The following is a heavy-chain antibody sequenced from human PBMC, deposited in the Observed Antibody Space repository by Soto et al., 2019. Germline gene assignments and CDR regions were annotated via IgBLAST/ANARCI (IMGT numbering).Heavy chain of an antibody. CDR2: IWYDGSNK. CDR3: ARVGGIYDSSAYYFDY. CDR1: GFTFSSYG. D-gene: IGHD3-22*01. J-gene: IGHJ4*02. Sequence: QVQLVESGGGVVQPGRSLRLSCAASGFTFSSYGMHWVRQAPGKGLEWVAVIWYDGSNKYYADSVKGRFTISRDNSKNTLYLQMNSLRAEDTAVYYCARVGGIYDSSAYYFDYWGQGTLVTVSS. V-gene: IGHV3-33*01.